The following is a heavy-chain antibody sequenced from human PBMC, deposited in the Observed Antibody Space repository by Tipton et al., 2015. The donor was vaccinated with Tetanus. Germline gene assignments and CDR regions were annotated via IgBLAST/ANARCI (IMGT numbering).Heavy chain of an antibody. CDR3: ARAIGGFRKKDHSDS. V-gene: IGHV4-31*03. J-gene: IGHJ5*01. CDR1: GSAITNSRYH. CDR2: ISYTGTN. Sequence: TLSLTCTVYGSAITNSRYHWSWIRQLTDKGLDWIGYISYTGTNHYKPSLKSRVTISLDRSKIQFSLKLTSVTAADTADYYCARAIGGFRKKDHSDSFGQRSLVLDSS. D-gene: IGHD1-14*01.